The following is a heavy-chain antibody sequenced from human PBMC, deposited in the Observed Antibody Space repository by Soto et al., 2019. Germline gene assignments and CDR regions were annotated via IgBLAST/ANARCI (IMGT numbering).Heavy chain of an antibody. CDR2: INSKNDGGTI. CDR3: TTDPRY. Sequence: EVQLVESGGGVVEPGGSLRLSCALSGLTFSKTWMSWVRQAPGKGLEWVGRINSKNDGGTIDQIAPVKERFIISRDDSKDTVYLQMNSLKTEDTAGYYCTTDPRYWCQGTLVTVSS. J-gene: IGHJ4*02. V-gene: IGHV3-15*01. CDR1: GLTFSKTW.